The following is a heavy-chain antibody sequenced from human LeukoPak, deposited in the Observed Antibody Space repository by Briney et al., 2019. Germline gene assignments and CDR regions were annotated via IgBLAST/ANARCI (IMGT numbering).Heavy chain of an antibody. Sequence: PGGSLRLSCAASGFTFSRYWMGWVRQAPGKGLEWVANIAQDGSRQYYVDSVKGPFTVSRDTPNNSLYLQINSLRAEDTAVYYCAKHGNFVFDYWGQGTLVTVSS. D-gene: IGHD1-1*01. CDR2: IAQDGSRQ. CDR3: AKHGNFVFDY. J-gene: IGHJ4*02. V-gene: IGHV3-7*01. CDR1: GFTFSRYW.